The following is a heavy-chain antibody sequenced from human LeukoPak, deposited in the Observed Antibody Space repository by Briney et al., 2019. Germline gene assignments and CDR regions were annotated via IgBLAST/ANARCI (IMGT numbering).Heavy chain of an antibody. D-gene: IGHD3-16*01. CDR1: GDTFSSYA. CDR3: ARHYGP. J-gene: IGHJ5*02. V-gene: IGHV1-69*13. CDR2: IIPLFGTA. Sequence: GASVKVSCKASGDTFSSYAISWVRQAPGQGLEWMGGIIPLFGTANYAQKFQGRVTIIADDSTSTAYMELSSLRSDDTAVYYCARHYGPWGQGTLVTVSS.